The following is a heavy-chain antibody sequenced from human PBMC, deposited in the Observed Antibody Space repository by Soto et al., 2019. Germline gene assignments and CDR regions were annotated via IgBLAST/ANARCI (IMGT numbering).Heavy chain of an antibody. CDR1: GFTFSDYY. CDR3: ARDPPPEADYGDYEYVYFQH. J-gene: IGHJ1*01. V-gene: IGHV3-11*01. D-gene: IGHD4-17*01. CDR2: ISSSGSTI. Sequence: GGSLRLSCAASGFTFSDYYMSWIRQAPGKGLEWVSYISSSGSTIYYADSVKGRFTISRDNAKNSLYLQMNSLRAEDTAVYYCARDPPPEADYGDYEYVYFQHWGQGTLVTVSS.